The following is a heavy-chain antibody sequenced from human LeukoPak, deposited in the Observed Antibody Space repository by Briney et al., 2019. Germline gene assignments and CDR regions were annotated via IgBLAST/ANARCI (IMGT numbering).Heavy chain of an antibody. Sequence: GRSLRLSCAASGFTFSSYAMSWVRQAPGGGLEWVSYISSSSSTIYYTDSVKGRFTISRDNAKNSLYLQMNSLRAEDTAVYYCARWFVELFYYYMDVWGKGTTVTVSS. V-gene: IGHV3-48*01. J-gene: IGHJ6*03. CDR1: GFTFSSYA. D-gene: IGHD3-10*01. CDR2: ISSSSSTI. CDR3: ARWFVELFYYYMDV.